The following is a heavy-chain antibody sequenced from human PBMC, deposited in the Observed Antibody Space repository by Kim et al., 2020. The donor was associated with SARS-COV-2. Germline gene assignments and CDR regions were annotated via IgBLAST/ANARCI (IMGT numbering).Heavy chain of an antibody. V-gene: IGHV3-49*04. D-gene: IGHD3-3*01. J-gene: IGHJ4*02. CDR2: IRSKAYGGTT. CDR1: GFTFGDYA. CDR3: TRDDFWSGYLTF. Sequence: GGSLRPSCTASGFTFGDYAMSWVRQAPGKGLEWVGFIRSKAYGGTTEYAASVKGRFTISRDDSKSIAYLQMNSLKTEDTAVYYCTRDDFWSGYLTFWGQGTLVTVSS.